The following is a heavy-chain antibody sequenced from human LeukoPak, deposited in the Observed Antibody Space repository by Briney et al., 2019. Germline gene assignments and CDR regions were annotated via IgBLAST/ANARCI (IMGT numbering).Heavy chain of an antibody. Sequence: SETLSLTCTVSGGSISSSSYYWGWIRQPPGKGLEWIGSIYYSGSTYYNPSLKSRVTISVDTSKSQFSLKLSSVTAADTAVYYCARHPTLRYGPSYYFDYWGQGTLVTVSS. D-gene: IGHD1-14*01. V-gene: IGHV4-39*01. CDR2: IYYSGST. CDR1: GGSISSSSYY. J-gene: IGHJ4*02. CDR3: ARHPTLRYGPSYYFDY.